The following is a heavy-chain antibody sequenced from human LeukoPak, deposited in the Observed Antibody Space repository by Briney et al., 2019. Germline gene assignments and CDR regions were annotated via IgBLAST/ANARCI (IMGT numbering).Heavy chain of an antibody. CDR2: INTNTGNP. CDR1: GYRFTRYA. V-gene: IGHV7-4-1*02. Sequence: ASVKVSCKASGYRFTRYAMNWVRQAPGQGVEWMGWINTNTGNPTYAQGFTGRFVFSLDTSVSTAYLQISSLKAEDTAVYYCARGMGSNHWSFDYWGQGTLVTVSS. CDR3: ARGMGSNHWSFDY. J-gene: IGHJ4*02. D-gene: IGHD2-15*01.